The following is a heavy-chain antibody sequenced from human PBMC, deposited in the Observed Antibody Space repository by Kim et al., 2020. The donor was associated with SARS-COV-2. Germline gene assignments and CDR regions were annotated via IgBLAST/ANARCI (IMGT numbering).Heavy chain of an antibody. J-gene: IGHJ5*02. CDR2: IYNGDDA. CDR1: GFTVSGKF. CDR3: ATVVGLVHYNWFDP. Sequence: GGSLRLSCVASGFTVSGKFMTWVRQAPGKGLEWVSTIYNGDDASYSDAVKGRFITSRQSSKTTVYLQMNSLRPEDTAVYHCATVVGLVHYNWFDPWGQGTLVTVSS. V-gene: IGHV3-53*04. D-gene: IGHD2-8*02.